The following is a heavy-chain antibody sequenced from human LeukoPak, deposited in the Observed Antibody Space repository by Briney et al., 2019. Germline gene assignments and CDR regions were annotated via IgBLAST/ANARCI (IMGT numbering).Heavy chain of an antibody. CDR3: ARSIFFFKQKAAYEILTNYFLR. D-gene: IGHD3-9*01. J-gene: IGHJ4*02. Sequence: GGSLRLSCAASGFTFTAHYMSWIRQAPGKGLESISYSSRSARTTYYADSVKVRFTISRDNAKRSVDLQMNSLRAEDTAVYYCARSIFFFKQKAAYEILTNYFLRWGQGTLVTVSS. CDR2: SSRSARTT. V-gene: IGHV3-11*01. CDR1: GFTFTAHY.